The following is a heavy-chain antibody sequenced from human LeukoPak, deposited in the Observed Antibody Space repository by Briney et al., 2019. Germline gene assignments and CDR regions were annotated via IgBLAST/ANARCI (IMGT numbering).Heavy chain of an antibody. Sequence: SVRVSCKASGGTFSSYAISWVRQAPGQGLEWMGGIIPIFGTANYAQKFQGRVTITADESTSTAYMELSSLRSEDTAVYYCARGRCGGDCYSDYYYYGMDVWGQGTTVTVSS. V-gene: IGHV1-69*13. D-gene: IGHD2-21*02. CDR1: GGTFSSYA. CDR2: IIPIFGTA. J-gene: IGHJ6*02. CDR3: ARGRCGGDCYSDYYYYGMDV.